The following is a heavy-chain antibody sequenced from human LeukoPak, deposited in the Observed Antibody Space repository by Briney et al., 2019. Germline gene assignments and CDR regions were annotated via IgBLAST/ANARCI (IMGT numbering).Heavy chain of an antibody. J-gene: IGHJ5*02. D-gene: IGHD3-22*01. V-gene: IGHV1-46*01. Sequence: ASVKVSCKASGYTFTSYYMHWVRQAPGQGLEWRGIINPNGGSTSYAQKFQGRVTMTRDTSTSTVYMELSSLRSEDTAVYYCARSSEGIFAYYYDSSGYYNGGFDPWGQGTLVTVSS. CDR1: GYTFTSYY. CDR3: ARSSEGIFAYYYDSSGYYNGGFDP. CDR2: INPNGGST.